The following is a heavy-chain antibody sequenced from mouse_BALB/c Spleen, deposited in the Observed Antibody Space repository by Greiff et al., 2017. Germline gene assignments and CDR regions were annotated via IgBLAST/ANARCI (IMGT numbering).Heavy chain of an antibody. CDR1: GFAFSSYD. CDR3: ARPGYYYGSSPYYAMDY. V-gene: IGHV5-12-1*01. J-gene: IGHJ4*01. Sequence: EVQRVESGGGLVKPGGSLKLSCAASGFAFSSYDMSWVRQTPEKRLEWVAYISSGGGSTYYPDTVKGRFTISRDNAKNTLYLQMSSLKSEDTAMYYCARPGYYYGSSPYYAMDYWGQGTSVTVSS. CDR2: ISSGGGST. D-gene: IGHD1-1*01.